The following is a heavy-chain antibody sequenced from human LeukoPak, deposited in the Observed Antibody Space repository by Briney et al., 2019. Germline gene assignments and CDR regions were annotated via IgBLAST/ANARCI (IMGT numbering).Heavy chain of an antibody. CDR1: GGSFSGYY. CDR2: INHSGST. CDR3: ARGTPKRITIFGVVRGYYFDY. J-gene: IGHJ4*02. V-gene: IGHV4-34*01. D-gene: IGHD3-3*01. Sequence: PSATLSLTCAVYGGSFSGYYWSWIRQPPGKGLEWIGEINHSGSTNDNPSLKSRVTISVDTSKNQFSLKLSSVTAADTAVYYCARGTPKRITIFGVVRGYYFDYWGQGTLVTVSS.